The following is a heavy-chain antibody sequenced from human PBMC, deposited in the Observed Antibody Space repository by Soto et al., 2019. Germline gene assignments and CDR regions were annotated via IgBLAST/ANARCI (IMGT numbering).Heavy chain of an antibody. CDR2: INPSGGST. J-gene: IGHJ6*02. V-gene: IGHV1-46*01. Sequence: GASVKVSCKASGYTFTSYYMHWVRQAPGQGLEWMGIINPSGGSTSYAQKFQGRVTMTRDTSTRTVYMELSRLRSEDTAVYYCAREYNQYYYYYYGMDVWGQGTTVTVYS. D-gene: IGHD1-1*01. CDR1: GYTFTSYY. CDR3: AREYNQYYYYYYGMDV.